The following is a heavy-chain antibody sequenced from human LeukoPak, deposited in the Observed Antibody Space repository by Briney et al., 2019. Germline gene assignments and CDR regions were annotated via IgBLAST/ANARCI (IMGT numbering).Heavy chain of an antibody. J-gene: IGHJ6*02. V-gene: IGHV1-69*13. CDR3: ARDGSYYDSSGLYYYYYGMDV. D-gene: IGHD3-22*01. CDR1: GGTFSSYA. Sequence: GASVNVSCKASGGTFSSYAISWVRQAPGQGLEWMGGIIPIFGTANYAQKFQGRVTNTADESTSTAYMELSSLRSEDTAVYYCARDGSYYDSSGLYYYYYGMDVWGQGTTVTVSS. CDR2: IIPIFGTA.